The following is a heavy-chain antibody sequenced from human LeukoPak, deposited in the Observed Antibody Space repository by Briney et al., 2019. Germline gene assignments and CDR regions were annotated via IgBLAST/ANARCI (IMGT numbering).Heavy chain of an antibody. Sequence: SETLSLTCTVSGGSISSYYWSWIRQSAGKGLEWIGRIYISGSTNYNPSLKSRVTMSVDTSKNQFSLKLSSVTAADTAVYYCARDRGTWNDDGFDYWGQGTLVTVSS. J-gene: IGHJ4*02. CDR2: IYISGST. CDR1: GGSISSYY. D-gene: IGHD1-1*01. V-gene: IGHV4-4*07. CDR3: ARDRGTWNDDGFDY.